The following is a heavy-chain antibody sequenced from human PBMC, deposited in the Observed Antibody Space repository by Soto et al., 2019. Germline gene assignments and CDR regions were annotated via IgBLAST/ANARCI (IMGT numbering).Heavy chain of an antibody. CDR2: FNSDGSST. V-gene: IGHV3-74*01. J-gene: IGHJ4*02. Sequence: EVQLVESGGGLVQPGGSLRLSCAASGFTFSSYWMHWVRQAPGKGLVWVSRFNSDGSSTSYADSVKGRFPLSRDNANTPLYLQWNSLRAEDTAVYSCARDRSPGYWGQGTLVTFSS. CDR1: GFTFSSYW. CDR3: ARDRSPGY.